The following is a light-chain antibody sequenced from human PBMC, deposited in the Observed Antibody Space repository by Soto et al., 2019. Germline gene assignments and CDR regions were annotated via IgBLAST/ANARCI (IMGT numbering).Light chain of an antibody. CDR1: SSDVGGYHY. Sequence: QSVLTQHASVSGSPGQSITISCTATSSDVGGYHYVSWYQQHPGKAPKLIIFDVNNRPSGVSNRFSGSKSGNSASLTISGLQAEDESDYYCSSYTGSNTPVVFGGGTKLAVL. CDR2: DVN. V-gene: IGLV2-14*01. CDR3: SSYTGSNTPVV. J-gene: IGLJ2*01.